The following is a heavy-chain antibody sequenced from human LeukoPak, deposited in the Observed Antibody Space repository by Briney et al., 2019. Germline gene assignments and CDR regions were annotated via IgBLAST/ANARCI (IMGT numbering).Heavy chain of an antibody. Sequence: SETLSLTCTVSGVSISSYYWSWIRQPPGKGLEWIGYIYYSGSTNYNPSLKSRVTISVDTSKNQFSLKLSSVPAADTAVYYCARRAIVVVPAAPYYYYYMDVWGKGTTVTVSS. CDR1: GVSISSYY. CDR3: ARRAIVVVPAAPYYYYYMDV. D-gene: IGHD2-2*01. CDR2: IYYSGST. J-gene: IGHJ6*03. V-gene: IGHV4-59*08.